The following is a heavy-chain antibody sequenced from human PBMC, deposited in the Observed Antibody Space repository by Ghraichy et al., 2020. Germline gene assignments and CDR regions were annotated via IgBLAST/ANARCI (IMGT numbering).Heavy chain of an antibody. V-gene: IGHV4-34*01. D-gene: IGHD3-3*01. Sequence: SETLSLTCAVYGGSFSGYYWSWIRQPPGKGLEWIGEINHSGSTNYNPSLKSRVTISVDTSKNQFSLKLSSVTAADTAVYYCARGLPITIFGVVIRPIYYMDVWGKGTTVTVSS. CDR1: GGSFSGYY. CDR2: INHSGST. J-gene: IGHJ6*03. CDR3: ARGLPITIFGVVIRPIYYMDV.